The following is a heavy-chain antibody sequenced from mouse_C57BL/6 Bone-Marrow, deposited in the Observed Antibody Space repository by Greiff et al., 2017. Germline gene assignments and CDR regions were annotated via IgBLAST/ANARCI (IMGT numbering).Heavy chain of an antibody. CDR1: GFTFSDAW. CDR3: TGGYDYDEAY. CDR2: IGNKANNHAT. J-gene: IGHJ3*01. Sequence: DVKLQESGGGLVQPGGSMKLSCAASGFTFSDAWMDWVRQSPEKGLEWVAEIGNKANNHATYYAESVKGRFTISRDDSKSSVYLQMNSLRAEDTGIYYCTGGYDYDEAYWGQGTLVTVSA. D-gene: IGHD2-4*01. V-gene: IGHV6-6*01.